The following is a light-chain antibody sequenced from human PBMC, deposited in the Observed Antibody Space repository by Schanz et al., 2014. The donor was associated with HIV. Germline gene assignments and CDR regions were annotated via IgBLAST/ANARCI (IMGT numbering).Light chain of an antibody. Sequence: EIVLTQSPGSLSLSPGGRATLSCGASQSVSSRYLAWYQQKPGQSPRLLIFGASNRATGVPDRFIGSESGTDFTLTISSMEPEDYAVYYCQQYDSPPWAFGQGTKVEVK. CDR2: GAS. V-gene: IGKV3-20*01. CDR3: QQYDSPPWA. CDR1: QSVSSRY. J-gene: IGKJ1*01.